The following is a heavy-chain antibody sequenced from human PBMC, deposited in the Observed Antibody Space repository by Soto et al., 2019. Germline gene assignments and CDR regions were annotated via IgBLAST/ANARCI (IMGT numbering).Heavy chain of an antibody. D-gene: IGHD1-7*01. Sequence: EAQLVESGGGLVQPGGSLSVSCAASGFDFSTYWMHWVRQVPGKGLEWVSRIDDDGSSTRYADSVKGRFTISRDNSKNIVELEMNSLTAEDTAVYYCARRLELPLGASHYYYGMDVWGQGTTVTVSS. CDR1: GFDFSTYW. CDR2: IDDDGSST. V-gene: IGHV3-74*01. CDR3: ARRLELPLGASHYYYGMDV. J-gene: IGHJ6*02.